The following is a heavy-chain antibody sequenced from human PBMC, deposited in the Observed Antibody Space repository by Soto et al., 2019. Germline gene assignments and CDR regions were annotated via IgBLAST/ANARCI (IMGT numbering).Heavy chain of an antibody. J-gene: IGHJ6*03. CDR2: IYYSGST. CDR1: GGSISSYY. Sequence: SATLSLTCTVSGGSISSYYWSWIRQPPGKGLEWIGYIYYSGSTNYNPSLKSRVTISVDTSKNQFSLKLSSVTAADTAVYYCARIKWDRPYYDFWSGYYSHYYYYMDVWGKGTTVTVSS. D-gene: IGHD3-3*01. V-gene: IGHV4-59*01. CDR3: ARIKWDRPYYDFWSGYYSHYYYYMDV.